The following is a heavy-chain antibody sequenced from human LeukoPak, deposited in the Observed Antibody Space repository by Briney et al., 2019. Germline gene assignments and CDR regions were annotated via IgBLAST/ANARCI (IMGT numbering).Heavy chain of an antibody. CDR3: ARDRGRGGLISAFDI. J-gene: IGHJ3*02. V-gene: IGHV1-2*04. D-gene: IGHD3-16*01. CDR1: GYTFNDYY. Sequence: ASVKVSCKTSGYTFNDYYIHWVRQAPGQGLEWMGWINPNSGGANYAQKFQDWVTMTRDTSIGTAYMELRRLRSDDTAVYYCARDRGRGGLISAFDIWGQGTMVTVSS. CDR2: INPNSGGA.